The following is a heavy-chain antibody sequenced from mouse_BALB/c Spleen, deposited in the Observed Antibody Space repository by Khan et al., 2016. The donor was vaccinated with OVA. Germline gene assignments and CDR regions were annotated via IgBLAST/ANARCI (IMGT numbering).Heavy chain of an antibody. D-gene: IGHD1-1*01. Sequence: VQLKESGPGLVKPSQSLSLTCTVTGYSITSGYAWNWIRKFPGKKLEWMGYISYSGVTSYTPSIKSRISINRDSSKNQFFLQLNSLTTDETATYYYARENYYGYYFDYWGQVTVLTVSS. CDR2: ISYSGVT. CDR1: GYSITSGYA. J-gene: IGHJ2*01. CDR3: ARENYYGYYFDY. V-gene: IGHV3-2*02.